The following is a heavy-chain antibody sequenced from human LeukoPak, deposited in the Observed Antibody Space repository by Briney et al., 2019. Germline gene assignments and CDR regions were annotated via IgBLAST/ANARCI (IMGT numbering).Heavy chain of an antibody. CDR3: ARPGYSSTSGYMDV. CDR2: IYYSGST. V-gene: IGHV4-39*01. CDR1: GGSISSSSYY. J-gene: IGHJ6*03. Sequence: SETLSLTCTVSGGSISSSSYYWGWIRQPPGKGLEWIGSIYYSGSTYYNPSLKSRVTISVDTSKNQFSLKLSSVTAADTAVYYCARPGYSSTSGYMDVWGKGTTVTVSS. D-gene: IGHD6-13*01.